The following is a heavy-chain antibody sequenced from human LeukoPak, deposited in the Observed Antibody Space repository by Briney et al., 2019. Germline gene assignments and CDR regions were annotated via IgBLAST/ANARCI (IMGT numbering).Heavy chain of an antibody. J-gene: IGHJ4*02. Sequence: GGSLILSCAASGFTFTTYWMTWVRQAPGKGLEWVANIKQDGSQKYYVDSVKGRFTISRDNAKNSLYLQMNSLKAEDTAVYYCARENWANDYWGQGTLVTVSS. D-gene: IGHD7-27*01. CDR2: IKQDGSQK. V-gene: IGHV3-7*01. CDR3: ARENWANDY. CDR1: GFTFTTYW.